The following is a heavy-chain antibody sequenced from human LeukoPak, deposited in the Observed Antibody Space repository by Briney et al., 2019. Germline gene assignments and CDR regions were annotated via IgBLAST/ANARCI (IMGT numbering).Heavy chain of an antibody. V-gene: IGHV3-53*01. D-gene: IGHD3-16*01. Sequence: PGGSLRLSCAASGFTVSSNYMSWVRQAPGKGLEWVSVIYSGGNTYYADSVKGRFTISRDNAKKSLYLQMNSLRAEDTAVYYCGRLNNYALEYWGQGTLVTVSS. CDR2: IYSGGNT. J-gene: IGHJ4*02. CDR3: GRLNNYALEY. CDR1: GFTVSSNY.